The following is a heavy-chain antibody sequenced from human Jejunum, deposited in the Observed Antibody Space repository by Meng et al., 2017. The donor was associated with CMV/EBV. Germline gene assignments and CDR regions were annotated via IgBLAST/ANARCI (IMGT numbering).Heavy chain of an antibody. Sequence: GYYWGWIRQPPGKGLEWIRSVYHSGNTYYNPSLKSRVTISVDTSKNQFSLRMTSVTAADTAFYYCARNPPICGTTSCYRAENWFDPWGQGTLVTVSS. CDR3: ARNPPICGTTSCYRAENWFDP. CDR1: GYY. CDR2: VYHSGNT. D-gene: IGHD2-2*01. V-gene: IGHV4-38-2*01. J-gene: IGHJ5*02.